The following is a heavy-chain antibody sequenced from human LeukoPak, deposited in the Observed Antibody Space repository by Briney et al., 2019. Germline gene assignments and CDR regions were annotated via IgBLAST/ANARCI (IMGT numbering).Heavy chain of an antibody. D-gene: IGHD4-11*01. CDR3: ARVRPGSNYVDFDY. CDR1: GFTFSSCG. J-gene: IGHJ4*02. Sequence: GRSLRLSCAASGFTFSSCGMHWVRQAPGKGLEWVAVISYDGSNKYYAGSVKGRFTISRDNSKSALYLQMNSLRAEDTAVYYCARVRPGSNYVDFDYWGQGTLVTVSS. CDR2: ISYDGSNK. V-gene: IGHV3-33*05.